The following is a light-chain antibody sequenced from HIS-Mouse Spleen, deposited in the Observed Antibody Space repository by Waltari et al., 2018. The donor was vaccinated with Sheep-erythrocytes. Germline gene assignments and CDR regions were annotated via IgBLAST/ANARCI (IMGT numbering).Light chain of an antibody. Sequence: QSALTQPASVSGSPGQSITIPCTGTSSDVGSYNLLSWYQQHPGKAPKPMIYEGSKRPSGVSNRFSGSKSGNTASLTISGLQAEDEADYYCCSYAGSSTPWVFGGGTKLTVL. V-gene: IGLV2-23*01. CDR2: EGS. J-gene: IGLJ3*02. CDR1: SSDVGSYNL. CDR3: CSYAGSSTPWV.